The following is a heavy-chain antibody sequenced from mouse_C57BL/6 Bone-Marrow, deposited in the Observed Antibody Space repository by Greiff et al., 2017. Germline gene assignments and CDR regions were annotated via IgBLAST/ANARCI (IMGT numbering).Heavy chain of an antibody. D-gene: IGHD4-1*02. Sequence: QVHVQQPGAELVKPGASVKLSCKASGYTFTSYWMQWVKQRPGQGLAWIGEIDPSDSYTNYNQKFKGKATLPVDTSSSTAYMQLSSLTSEDSAVYYSSRSNWDPWFAYWGQGTLVTVSA. J-gene: IGHJ3*01. CDR3: SRSNWDPWFAY. V-gene: IGHV1-50*01. CDR1: GYTFTSYW. CDR2: IDPSDSYT.